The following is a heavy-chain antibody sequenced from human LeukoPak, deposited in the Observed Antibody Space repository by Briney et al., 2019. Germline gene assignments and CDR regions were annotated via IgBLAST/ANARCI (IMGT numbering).Heavy chain of an antibody. Sequence: SVKVSCKASGGTFISYGISWVRQAPGQGLEWMGGIIPIFGTANYAQKFQGRVTITADESTSTAYMELSSLRSEDTAVYYCARLDEYSSSSRYYGMDVWGQGTTVTVSS. CDR2: IIPIFGTA. CDR3: ARLDEYSSSSRYYGMDV. CDR1: GGTFISYG. V-gene: IGHV1-69*13. D-gene: IGHD6-6*01. J-gene: IGHJ6*02.